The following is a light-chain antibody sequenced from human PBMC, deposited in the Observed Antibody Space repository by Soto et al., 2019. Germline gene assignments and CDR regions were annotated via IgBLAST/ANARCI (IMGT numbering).Light chain of an antibody. Sequence: QLVLTQPSSVSASPGASASLTCTLRSGINVGAYTIYWYQQKPGSPPQYLLRYKSDSDKQQGSGVPSRFSGSKDATANAGILLISGLQSEDGADYYCMVWHSSAWVFGGGTKLTVL. CDR3: MVWHSSAWV. J-gene: IGLJ3*02. V-gene: IGLV5-45*03. CDR1: SGINVGAYT. CDR2: YKSDSDK.